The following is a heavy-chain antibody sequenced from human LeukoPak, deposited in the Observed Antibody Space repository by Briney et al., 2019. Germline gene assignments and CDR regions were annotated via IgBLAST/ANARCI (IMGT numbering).Heavy chain of an antibody. J-gene: IGHJ4*02. Sequence: GGSLRLSCEGSAFIFSGHWMNWVRQTPGKGLEWVASIKEDGSERQYVDSVKGRFSISRDNTKGSLFLQLNSLRAEDTAVYYCAKDGGAMVLLYYFDYWGQGTLVTVSS. CDR2: IKEDGSER. V-gene: IGHV3-7*03. CDR1: AFIFSGHW. CDR3: AKDGGAMVLLYYFDY. D-gene: IGHD4/OR15-4a*01.